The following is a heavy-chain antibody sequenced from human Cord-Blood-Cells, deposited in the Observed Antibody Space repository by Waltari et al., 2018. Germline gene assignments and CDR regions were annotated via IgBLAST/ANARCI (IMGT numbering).Heavy chain of an antibody. CDR2: IIPSVWIA. D-gene: IGHD3-9*01. J-gene: IGHJ3*02. V-gene: IGHV1-69*04. CDR3: AGGYYDILTGYYDAFDI. CDR1: GGPFSSYA. Sequence: QVQLVQSGAEVKKPGSSVKASCKASGGPFSSYAISWVRPAPGPGLAWMGGIIPSVWIAKDARRFQGRGTMTADKCTSTAYMELSSLRAEDTAVYYCAGGYYDILTGYYDAFDIWGQGTMVTVSS.